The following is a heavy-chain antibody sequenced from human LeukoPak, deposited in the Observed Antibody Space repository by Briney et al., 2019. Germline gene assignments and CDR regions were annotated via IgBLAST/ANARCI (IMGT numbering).Heavy chain of an antibody. CDR3: AREWGLYCSSTSCYYYYYGMDV. V-gene: IGHV1-18*01. CDR2: ISAYNGNT. CDR1: GYTFTSYG. J-gene: IGHJ6*02. D-gene: IGHD2-2*01. Sequence: ASVKVSCKASGYTFTSYGISWVRQAPGQGLEWMGWISAYNGNTNYAQTLQGRVTMTTATSTSTAYMELRSLRSDDTAVYYCAREWGLYCSSTSCYYYYYGMDVWGQGTTVTVSS.